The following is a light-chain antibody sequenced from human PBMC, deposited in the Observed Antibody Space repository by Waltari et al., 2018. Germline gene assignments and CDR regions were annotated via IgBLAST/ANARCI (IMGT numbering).Light chain of an antibody. V-gene: IGKV6-21*01. Sequence: EIVLTQSPDFQSVTPKETVQITCRASENVGSMLHWYQQTPDQSPKLLIKYISQSFSGVPSRFSGSGSGTDFTLTINSLEAEDAATYYCHQTSYLPHTFGQGTKLEI. CDR3: HQTSYLPHT. J-gene: IGKJ2*01. CDR2: YIS. CDR1: ENVGSM.